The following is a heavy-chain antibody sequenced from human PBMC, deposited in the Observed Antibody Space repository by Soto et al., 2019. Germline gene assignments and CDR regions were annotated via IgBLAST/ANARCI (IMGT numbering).Heavy chain of an antibody. V-gene: IGHV4-38-2*01. J-gene: IGHJ6*02. CDR1: FYSIRRGNY. Sequence: TLSRSCAASFYSIRRGNYWCWMRQPPWKWLEWIASIYHSGSTYYNPSLKSRVTISVDTSKNQFSLKLSSVTAADTAVYYCARGLAARSFYYYYGMDVWGQGTTVTVSS. CDR2: IYHSGST. CDR3: ARGLAARSFYYYYGMDV. D-gene: IGHD6-6*01.